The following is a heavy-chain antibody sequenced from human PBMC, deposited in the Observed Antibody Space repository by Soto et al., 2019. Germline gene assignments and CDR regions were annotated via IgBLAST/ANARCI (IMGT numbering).Heavy chain of an antibody. Sequence: GASVKVSCKASGYTFTSYGISWVRQAPGQGLEWMGWISAYNGNTNYAQKLQGRVTMTTDTSTSTAYMELRSLRSDDTAVYYCARVVGFWSGDPKPYYGMDVWGQGTTVTVSS. D-gene: IGHD3-3*01. CDR3: ARVVGFWSGDPKPYYGMDV. CDR2: ISAYNGNT. CDR1: GYTFTSYG. V-gene: IGHV1-18*01. J-gene: IGHJ6*02.